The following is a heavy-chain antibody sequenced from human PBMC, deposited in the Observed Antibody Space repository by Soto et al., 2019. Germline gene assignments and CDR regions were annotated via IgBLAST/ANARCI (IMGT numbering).Heavy chain of an antibody. CDR1: GFTFSSYS. J-gene: IGHJ6*02. Sequence: EVQLVESGGGLVQPGGSLRLSCAASGFTFSSYSMNWVRQAPGKGLEWVSYISSSSSTIYYADSVKGRFTISRDNAKNSLYLQMNSLRDEDTAVYYCARDVGSGYFIQGNYGMDVWGQGTTVTVSS. D-gene: IGHD3-3*01. CDR2: ISSSSSTI. V-gene: IGHV3-48*02. CDR3: ARDVGSGYFIQGNYGMDV.